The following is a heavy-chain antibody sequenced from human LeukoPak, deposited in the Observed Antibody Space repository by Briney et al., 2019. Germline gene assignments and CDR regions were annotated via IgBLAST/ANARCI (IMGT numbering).Heavy chain of an antibody. CDR3: ARNLLDIADPWESSGY. V-gene: IGHV1-8*01. J-gene: IGHJ4*02. Sequence: GASVKVSCKASGYTFTSYDINWVRQATGQGLEWMGWMNPNSGNTGYAQKFQGRVTMTRNTSISTAYMELSSLRSEDTAVYYCARNLLDIADPWESSGYWGQETLVTVSS. CDR1: GYTFTSYD. CDR2: MNPNSGNT. D-gene: IGHD5-12*01.